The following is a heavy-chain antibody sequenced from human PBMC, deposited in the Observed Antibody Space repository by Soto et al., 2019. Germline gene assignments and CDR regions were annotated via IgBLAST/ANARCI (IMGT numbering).Heavy chain of an antibody. J-gene: IGHJ5*02. D-gene: IGHD2-8*01. CDR3: AREYRLMSPPPRVFDP. CDR1: GYIFTSYG. Sequence: QVQLVQSGAEVKKPGASVKVSCKASGYIFTSYGISWVRQAPGQGLEWMGWISAYNGNTNYAQKLQGRVTMTTDTSTSTAYMELRSLRSDDTAVYYCAREYRLMSPPPRVFDPWGQGTLVTVSS. CDR2: ISAYNGNT. V-gene: IGHV1-18*01.